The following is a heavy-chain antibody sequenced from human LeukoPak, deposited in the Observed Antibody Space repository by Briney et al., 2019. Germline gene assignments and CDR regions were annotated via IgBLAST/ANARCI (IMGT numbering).Heavy chain of an antibody. J-gene: IGHJ4*02. Sequence: SETLSLTCSVSGGSISGYYWSWIRQPPGKGLEWIGCIYYSGSTNYNPSLKSRVTMSVDTSKNQFSPKLSSVTAADTAVYYCAREERYTNNWYPFDYWGQGTLVTVSS. CDR2: IYYSGST. CDR3: AREERYTNNWYPFDY. D-gene: IGHD6-13*01. CDR1: GGSISGYY. V-gene: IGHV4-59*01.